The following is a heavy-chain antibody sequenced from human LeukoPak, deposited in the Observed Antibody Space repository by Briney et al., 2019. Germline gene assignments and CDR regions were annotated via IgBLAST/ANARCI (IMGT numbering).Heavy chain of an antibody. J-gene: IGHJ4*02. CDR1: GGSISSGSYY. Sequence: PSETLSLTCTVSGGSISSGSYYWSWIRQPAVKGLEWIGRIYTSGSTKYNPSLKSRVTISVDTSKNQFSLKLSSVTAADTAVYYCARGGAEAGFFDNWGQGTLVTVSS. CDR2: IYTSGST. D-gene: IGHD6-19*01. V-gene: IGHV4-61*02. CDR3: ARGGAEAGFFDN.